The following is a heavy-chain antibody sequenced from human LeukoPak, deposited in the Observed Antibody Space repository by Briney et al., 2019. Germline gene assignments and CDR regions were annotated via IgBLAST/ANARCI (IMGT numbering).Heavy chain of an antibody. CDR3: AKSGYCSGGSCYSVDY. D-gene: IGHD2-15*01. CDR2: ISYDGSNK. Sequence: GGSLRLSCAASGFTFSSYAMHWVRQAPGKGLEWVAVISYDGSNKYYADSVKGRFTISRDNSKNTLYLQMNSLRAEDTAVYYCAKSGYCSGGSCYSVDYWGQGTPVTVSS. CDR1: GFTFSSYA. J-gene: IGHJ4*02. V-gene: IGHV3-30*04.